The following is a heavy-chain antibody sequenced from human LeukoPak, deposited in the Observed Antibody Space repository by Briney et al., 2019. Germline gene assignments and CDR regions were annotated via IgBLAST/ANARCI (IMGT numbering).Heavy chain of an antibody. V-gene: IGHV1-8*03. J-gene: IGHJ3*02. CDR2: MNPNSGNT. CDR1: GYTFTSYD. CDR3: ARWIPFPGTWSGYDAFDI. D-gene: IGHD3-3*01. Sequence: ASVKVSCKASGYTFTSYDINWVRQATGQGLEWMGWMNPNSGNTGYAQKFQGRVTITRNTSISTAYMELSSLRSEDTAVYYCARWIPFPGTWSGYDAFDIWGQGTMVTVSS.